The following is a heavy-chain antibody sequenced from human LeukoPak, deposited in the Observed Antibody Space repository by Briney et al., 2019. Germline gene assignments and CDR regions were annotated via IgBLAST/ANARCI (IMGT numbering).Heavy chain of an antibody. J-gene: IGHJ4*02. Sequence: PGGSLRLSCAASGFTFSSYDMHWVRQATGKGLEWVSAITTRGDTYYSGSVKGRFTISRESAKNSLYLQMNSLRAGDTAVYYCARGLYSSGWYVPELDYWGQGTLVAVSS. CDR1: GFTFSSYD. D-gene: IGHD6-19*01. CDR2: ITTRGDT. V-gene: IGHV3-13*04. CDR3: ARGLYSSGWYVPELDY.